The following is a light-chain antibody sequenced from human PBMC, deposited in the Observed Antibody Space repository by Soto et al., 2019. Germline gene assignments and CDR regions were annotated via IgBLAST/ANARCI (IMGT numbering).Light chain of an antibody. CDR2: VAS. CDR3: QQNQDIPPT. J-gene: IGKJ1*01. V-gene: IGKV1-39*01. Sequence: DIQMTQSPSSLSASVGDRVTVTCRASQSIDTYLNWYQQRPGQAPKLLIYVASSLQSGVPSRFSGSGSGTHFTLTISSLQPEDFATYYCQQNQDIPPTFGLGTRVERK. CDR1: QSIDTY.